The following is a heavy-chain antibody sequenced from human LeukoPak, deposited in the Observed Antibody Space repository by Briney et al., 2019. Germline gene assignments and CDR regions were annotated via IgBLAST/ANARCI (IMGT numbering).Heavy chain of an antibody. CDR3: AIGPMVRGVIADY. J-gene: IGHJ4*02. V-gene: IGHV3-48*04. Sequence: GGSLRLSCAASGFTSSSYSMNWVRQAPGKGLEWVSYISSSSSAIYYADSVKGRFTVSRDNAKNSLYLQMNSLRAEDTAVYYCAIGPMVRGVIADYWGQGTLVTVSS. D-gene: IGHD3-10*01. CDR1: GFTSSSYS. CDR2: ISSSSSAI.